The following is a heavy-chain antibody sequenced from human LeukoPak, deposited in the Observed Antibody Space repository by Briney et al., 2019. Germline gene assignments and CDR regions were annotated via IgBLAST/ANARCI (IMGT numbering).Heavy chain of an antibody. V-gene: IGHV3-23*01. CDR2: ISGSGGST. J-gene: IGHJ5*02. CDR1: GFTFSSYG. D-gene: IGHD3-22*01. Sequence: GGTLRLSCAASGFTFSSYGMSWVRQAPGKGLEWVSAISGSGGSTYYADSVKGRFTISRDNSKNTLYLQMNSLRAEDTAVYYCAKDTTEGGYYPWGQGTLVTVSS. CDR3: AKDTTEGGYYP.